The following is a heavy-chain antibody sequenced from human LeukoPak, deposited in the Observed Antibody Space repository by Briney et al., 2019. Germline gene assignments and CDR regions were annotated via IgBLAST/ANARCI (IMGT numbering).Heavy chain of an antibody. J-gene: IGHJ4*02. D-gene: IGHD4-17*01. CDR2: IHTSGST. CDR3: ARGTVTKGLDY. V-gene: IGHV4-61*02. Sequence: PSQTLSLTCTVSGGSINSGTYYWSWIRQPAGKGLEWIGRIHTSGSTNYNPSLKSRVTISVDTSKNQFSLKLSSVTAADTAVYYCARGTVTKGLDYWGQGTLVTVSS. CDR1: GGSINSGTYY.